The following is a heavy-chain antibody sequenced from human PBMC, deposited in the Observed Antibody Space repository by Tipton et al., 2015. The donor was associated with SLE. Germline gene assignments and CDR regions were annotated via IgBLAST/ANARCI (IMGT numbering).Heavy chain of an antibody. CDR3: ARDPKY. J-gene: IGHJ4*02. Sequence: TLSLTCTVSGGSISESTYSWDWIRQALGKGLEWIGSMYFSGNTYYNPFLRSRVTISADTSKNQFSLKLTSVTAADTAVYYCARDPKYWGQGTLVIVSS. V-gene: IGHV4-39*07. CDR2: MYFSGNT. CDR1: GGSISESTYS.